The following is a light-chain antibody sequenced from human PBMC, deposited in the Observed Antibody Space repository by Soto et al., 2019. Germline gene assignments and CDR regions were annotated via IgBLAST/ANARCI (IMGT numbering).Light chain of an antibody. V-gene: IGKV3-15*01. Sequence: EIVLTQSPATLSLSPGERATLSFRASQSVSRYFAWYQLKRGQPPRLLIYDISTRATGIPARFSGSGSGTEFTLTISSLQSEDFAVYYCQQYNNWPPVTFGQGTKVDIK. J-gene: IGKJ1*01. CDR3: QQYNNWPPVT. CDR1: QSVSRY. CDR2: DIS.